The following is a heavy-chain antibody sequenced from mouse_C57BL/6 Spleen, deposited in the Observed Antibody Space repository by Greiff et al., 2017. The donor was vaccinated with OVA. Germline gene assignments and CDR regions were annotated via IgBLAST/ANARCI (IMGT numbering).Heavy chain of an antibody. V-gene: IGHV5-9-1*02. CDR1: GFTFSSYA. J-gene: IGHJ2*01. Sequence: EVKVVESGEGLVKPGGSLKLSCAASGFTFSSYAMSWVRQTPEKRLEWVAYISSGGDYIYYADTVKGRFTISRDNARNTLYLQMSSLKSEDTAMYYCTRGHYDYDEGYFDYWGQGTTLTVSS. CDR3: TRGHYDYDEGYFDY. D-gene: IGHD2-4*01. CDR2: ISSGGDYI.